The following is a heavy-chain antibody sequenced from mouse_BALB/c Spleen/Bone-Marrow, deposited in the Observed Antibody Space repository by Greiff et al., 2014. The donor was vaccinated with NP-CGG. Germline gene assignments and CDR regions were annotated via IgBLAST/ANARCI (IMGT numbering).Heavy chain of an antibody. CDR3: AREWTARAVDY. D-gene: IGHD3-2*01. V-gene: IGHV1-54*01. Sequence: VQLQQSGAELVRPGTSVKESCKASGYAFTNYLIEWVKQRPGQGLEWIGVINPGSGGANYNEKFKGKATLTADKSSSTAYVQLSSLTSDDSAVYFCAREWTARAVDYWGQGTTLTVSS. CDR2: INPGSGGA. J-gene: IGHJ2*01. CDR1: GYAFTNYL.